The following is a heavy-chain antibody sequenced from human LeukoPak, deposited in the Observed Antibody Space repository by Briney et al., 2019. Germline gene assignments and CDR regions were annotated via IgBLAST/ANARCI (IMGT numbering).Heavy chain of an antibody. CDR3: ARPAYYYDSSGYHDY. Sequence: ASVKVSCKASGYTFTGYYMHWVRQAPGQGLEWMGWINPNSGGTNYAQKFQGRVTMTRDTSISTAYMELSRLRSDDTAVYYCARPAYYYDSSGYHDYWGQGTLVTVSS. D-gene: IGHD3-22*01. CDR2: INPNSGGT. V-gene: IGHV1-2*02. CDR1: GYTFTGYY. J-gene: IGHJ4*02.